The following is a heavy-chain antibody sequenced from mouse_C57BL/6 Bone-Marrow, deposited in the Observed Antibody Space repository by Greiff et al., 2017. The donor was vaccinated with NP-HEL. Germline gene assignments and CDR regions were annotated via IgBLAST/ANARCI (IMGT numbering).Heavy chain of an antibody. D-gene: IGHD1-1*01. V-gene: IGHV1-80*01. J-gene: IGHJ4*01. Sequence: QVQLKESGAELVKPGASVKISCKASGYAFSSYWMNWVKQRPGKGLEWIGQIYPGDGDTNYNGKFKGKATLTADKSSSTAYMQLSSLTSEDSAVYFCARSKSLYYYGKGAMDYWGQGTSVTVSS. CDR3: ARSKSLYYYGKGAMDY. CDR1: GYAFSSYW. CDR2: IYPGDGDT.